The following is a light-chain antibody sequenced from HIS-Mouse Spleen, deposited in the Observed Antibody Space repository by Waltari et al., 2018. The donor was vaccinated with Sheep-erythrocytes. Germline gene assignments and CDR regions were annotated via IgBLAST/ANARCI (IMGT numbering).Light chain of an antibody. CDR1: SSDVGSYNL. Sequence: QSALTQPASVSGSPGQSITISCTGTSSDVGSYNLVSWYQQHPGNAPKLMIYEGSKRPAGGSNRFSGSKSGNTASLTISGLQAEDEADYYCCSYAGSSTPWVFGGGTKLTVL. CDR2: EGS. V-gene: IGLV2-23*01. CDR3: CSYAGSSTPWV. J-gene: IGLJ3*02.